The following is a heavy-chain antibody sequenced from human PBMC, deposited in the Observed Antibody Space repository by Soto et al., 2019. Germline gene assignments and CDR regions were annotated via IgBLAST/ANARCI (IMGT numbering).Heavy chain of an antibody. Sequence: ESLKISCKGSGYSFTTYWISWVRQMPGKGLEWMGRIDPSDSYTNYSPSLQGHVTISADKSISTAYLQWSSLKASDTAMYYCARHIIAAAGIGAFDIWGQGTMVTVSS. CDR1: GYSFTTYW. V-gene: IGHV5-10-1*01. J-gene: IGHJ3*02. CDR2: IDPSDSYT. D-gene: IGHD6-13*01. CDR3: ARHIIAAAGIGAFDI.